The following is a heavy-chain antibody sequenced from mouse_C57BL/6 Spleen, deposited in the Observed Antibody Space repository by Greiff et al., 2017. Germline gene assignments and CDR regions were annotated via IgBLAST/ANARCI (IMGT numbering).Heavy chain of an antibody. CDR3: ARYYYGYFDY. V-gene: IGHV1-69*01. CDR1: GYTFTSYW. CDR2: IDPSDSYT. D-gene: IGHD1-1*01. J-gene: IGHJ2*01. Sequence: QVQLQQPGAELVMPGASVKLSCKASGYTFTSYWMHWVKQRPGQGLEWIGEIDPSDSYTNYNQKFKGKSTLTVDKSSSTAYMQLSSLTSEDSAVYYCARYYYGYFDYWGQGTTLTVSS.